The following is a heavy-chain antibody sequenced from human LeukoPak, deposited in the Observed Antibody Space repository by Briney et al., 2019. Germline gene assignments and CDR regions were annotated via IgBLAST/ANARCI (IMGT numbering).Heavy chain of an antibody. CDR1: GYTFTGHY. Sequence: ASVKVSCKASGYTFTGHYMHWVRHAPGQGLEWMGWINPNSGGTNYEQKFQGRVTMTRDTSISTAYMELSRLTSDDTAVYYCAKGTGAQYVDPWGQGTLVTVSS. CDR3: AKGTGAQYVDP. V-gene: IGHV1-2*02. J-gene: IGHJ5*02. CDR2: INPNSGGT. D-gene: IGHD2-8*01.